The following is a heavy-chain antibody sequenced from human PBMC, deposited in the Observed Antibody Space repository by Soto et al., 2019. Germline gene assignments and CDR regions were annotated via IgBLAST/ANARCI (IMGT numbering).Heavy chain of an antibody. Sequence: EVQLVQSGAEVKKPGESLKISCKGSGYNFTNYWIGWVRQMPGKGLEWMGIIYPGDSDTRYSPSFQGQVTISADKSFSTAYLQWSSLKASDTAMYYCARQVCSGGSCYHAFDYWGQGTLVTVSS. CDR1: GYNFTNYW. D-gene: IGHD2-15*01. CDR2: IYPGDSDT. J-gene: IGHJ4*02. V-gene: IGHV5-51*01. CDR3: ARQVCSGGSCYHAFDY.